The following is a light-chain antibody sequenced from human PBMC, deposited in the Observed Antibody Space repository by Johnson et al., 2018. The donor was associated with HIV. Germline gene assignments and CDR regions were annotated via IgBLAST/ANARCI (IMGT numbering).Light chain of an antibody. V-gene: IGLV1-51*02. CDR2: EKN. J-gene: IGLJ1*01. CDR1: SSNIGNNY. Sequence: QLVLTQPPSVSAAPGQKVTISCSGSSSNIGNNYVSWYQQFPGTAPKLLIYEKNKRPSGIPDRFSASKSGTSATLAITGLQTGDEAEYYCGTWDISLSAHYVFGTGTKVTVL. CDR3: GTWDISLSAHYV.